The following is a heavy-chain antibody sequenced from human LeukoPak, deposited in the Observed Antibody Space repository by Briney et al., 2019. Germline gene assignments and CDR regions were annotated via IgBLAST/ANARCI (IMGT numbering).Heavy chain of an antibody. CDR1: GYTFTGYY. J-gene: IGHJ4*02. D-gene: IGHD6-6*01. CDR3: ARGSSIAARPFDY. Sequence: ASVTVSCKASGYTFTGYYMHWVRQAPGQGLEWMGWVNPNSGGTNYAQEFQGRVTMTRDTSISTAYMELSRLRSDDTAVYYCARGSSIAARPFDYWGQGTLVTVSS. CDR2: VNPNSGGT. V-gene: IGHV1-2*02.